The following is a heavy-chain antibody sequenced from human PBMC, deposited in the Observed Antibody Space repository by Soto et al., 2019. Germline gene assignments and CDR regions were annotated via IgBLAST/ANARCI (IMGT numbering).Heavy chain of an antibody. Sequence: EPLSHTWGASGGPFAGNCCGWMSKLPGKGLEWMGIIYPHDSGTKYSPSFQGQVTISVDKSISAAYLQGSRLKASDSAMYYCAAGGMLGVVEASNWFDVWGPGTLDTLS. J-gene: IGHJ5*01. CDR1: GGPFAGNC. CDR2: IYPHDSGT. D-gene: IGHD3-16*01. CDR3: AAGGMLGVVEASNWFDV. V-gene: IGHV5-51*01.